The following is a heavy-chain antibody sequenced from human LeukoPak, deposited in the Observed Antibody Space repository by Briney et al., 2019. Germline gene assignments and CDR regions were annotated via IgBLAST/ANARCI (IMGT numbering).Heavy chain of an antibody. D-gene: IGHD6-13*01. CDR2: ISGSGDST. Sequence: PGGSLRLSCAVSGLTFSSSWMDWARQAPGKGLEWVSAISGSGDSTYYGDSVKGRFTISRNNSKNMLYLQMNSLRAEDTAVYYCAKTRPLDSSSWSHGDYWGQGTLVTVSS. J-gene: IGHJ4*02. CDR3: AKTRPLDSSSWSHGDY. CDR1: GLTFSSSW. V-gene: IGHV3-23*01.